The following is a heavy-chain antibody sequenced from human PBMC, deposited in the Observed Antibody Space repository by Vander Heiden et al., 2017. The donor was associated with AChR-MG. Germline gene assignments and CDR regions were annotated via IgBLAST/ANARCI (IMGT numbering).Heavy chain of an antibody. J-gene: IGHJ6*02. CDR2: ISAYNGNT. V-gene: IGHV1-18*01. D-gene: IGHD2-2*01. CDR3: ARDIVVVPAATYYYYALDV. CDR1: GYTFTSYG. Sequence: QVQLVQSGAEVKKPGAAVKVSCKASGYTFTSYGISWVRQAPGQGLEWMGWISAYNGNTNYAQKLQGRVTMTTDTSTSTAYMELRSLRSDDTAVYYCARDIVVVPAATYYYYALDVWGQGTTVIVSS.